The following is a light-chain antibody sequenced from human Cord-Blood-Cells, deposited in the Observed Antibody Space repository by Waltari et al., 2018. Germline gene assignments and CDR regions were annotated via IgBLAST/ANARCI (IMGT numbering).Light chain of an antibody. V-gene: IGLV3-25*03. CDR1: ALPKQY. CDR2: KDS. Sequence: SYELTQPPSVSVSPGQMARITCSGDALPKQYAYWYQQKPGQAPVLVIYKDSGRPSGIPERFSGSSSGTTVTLTISGVQAEDEADYYCQSADSSGTYVVFGGGTKLTVL. J-gene: IGLJ2*01. CDR3: QSADSSGTYVV.